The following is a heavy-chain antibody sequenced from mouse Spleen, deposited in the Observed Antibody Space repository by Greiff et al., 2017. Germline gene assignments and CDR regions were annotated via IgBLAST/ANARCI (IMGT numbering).Heavy chain of an antibody. V-gene: IGHV5-17*02. Sequence: EVMLVESGGGLVQPGGSRKLSCAASGFTFSSFGMHWVRQAPEKGLEWVAYISSGSSTIYYADTVKGRFTISRDNPKNTLFLQMTSLRSEDTAMYYCARFDHGGFDYWGQGTTLTVSS. J-gene: IGHJ2*01. CDR2: ISSGSSTI. CDR1: GFTFSSFG. CDR3: ARFDHGGFDY.